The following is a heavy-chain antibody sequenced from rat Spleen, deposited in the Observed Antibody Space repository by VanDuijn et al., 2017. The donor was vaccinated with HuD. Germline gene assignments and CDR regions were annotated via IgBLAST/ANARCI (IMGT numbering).Heavy chain of an antibody. V-gene: IGHV5-29*01. J-gene: IGHJ4*01. CDR3: ARHGRGERTYYYVMDV. CDR2: ISYDATAP. D-gene: IGHD4-3*01. CDR1: GFTFNNYW. Sequence: EVQLVESGGGLVHPGRSLKLSCVTSGFTFNNYWMTWVRQAPTKGLEWVASISYDATAPYYRDSVKGRFTISRDNAKTTLYLQMDSLKSEDTATYYCARHGRGERTYYYVMDVWGQGTSVTVSS.